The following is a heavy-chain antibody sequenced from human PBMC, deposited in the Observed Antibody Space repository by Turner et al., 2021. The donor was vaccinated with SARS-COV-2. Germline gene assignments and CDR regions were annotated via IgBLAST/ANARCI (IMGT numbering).Heavy chain of an antibody. J-gene: IGHJ6*02. CDR1: GYTLTQLS. Sequence: QVRLVQSGAAVTKPGASVKVSCKVSGYTLTQLSRHWVRQAPGKGLEWMGGVEPEDGETIYAQKFQGRVTMTEDTSTDTAYMELSSLRSEDSAVYDCATGVAVAGTPSDYYYYYGMDVWGQGTTVTVSS. V-gene: IGHV1-24*01. CDR2: VEPEDGET. CDR3: ATGVAVAGTPSDYYYYYGMDV. D-gene: IGHD6-19*01.